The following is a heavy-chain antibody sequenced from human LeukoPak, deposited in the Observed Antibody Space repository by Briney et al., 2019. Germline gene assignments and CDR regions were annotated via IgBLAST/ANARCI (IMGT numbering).Heavy chain of an antibody. Sequence: GGSLRLSCAVSGFTFSDHHMDWVRQAPGKGLEWVGRIRNKANSYTTEYAASVKGRFTVSRDDSKNSLYLQLNSLKTEDTAVYYCARGWGSNVYASALDVWGRGTMVTVSS. CDR2: IRNKANSYTT. D-gene: IGHD3-16*01. V-gene: IGHV3-72*01. J-gene: IGHJ3*01. CDR3: ARGWGSNVYASALDV. CDR1: GFTFSDHH.